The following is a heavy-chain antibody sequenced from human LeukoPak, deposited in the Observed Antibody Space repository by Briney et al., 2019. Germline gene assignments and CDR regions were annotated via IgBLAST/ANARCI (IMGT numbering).Heavy chain of an antibody. J-gene: IGHJ4*02. CDR3: ASPYGDYTH. D-gene: IGHD4-17*01. CDR1: GITFSSYA. Sequence: PGGSLRLSCAASGITFSSYAMHWVRQAPGKGLEWVAVISYDGSNKYYADSVKGRFTISRDNSKNTLYLQMNSLRAEDTAVYYCASPYGDYTHWGQGTLVTVSS. V-gene: IGHV3-30-3*01. CDR2: ISYDGSNK.